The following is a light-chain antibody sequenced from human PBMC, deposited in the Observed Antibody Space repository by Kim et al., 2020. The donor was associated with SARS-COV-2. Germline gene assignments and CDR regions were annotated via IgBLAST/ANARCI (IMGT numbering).Light chain of an antibody. Sequence: SPENRPTPSCRASQTFTASYLASYQQKPGLTPSPFIYGPSSRAISLPDRVSGGGSETYFTLTIGGLETEDFAMYYCQQYGLSPSTFGQRTRLEIK. CDR1: QTFTASY. CDR3: QQYGLSPST. J-gene: IGKJ5*01. CDR2: GPS. V-gene: IGKV3-20*01.